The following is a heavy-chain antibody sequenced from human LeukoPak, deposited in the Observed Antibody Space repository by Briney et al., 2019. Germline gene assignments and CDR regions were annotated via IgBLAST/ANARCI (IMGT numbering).Heavy chain of an antibody. V-gene: IGHV4-34*01. CDR2: INDSGST. CDR3: ARAPDIVVVPAARSDAFDI. Sequence: PSETLSLTCAVYGGSFSGYYWNWIRQPPGKGPEWIGEINDSGSTNYNPSLKSRVTISADTSKNQFSLKLSSVTAADTAVYYCARAPDIVVVPAARSDAFDIWGQGTMVTVSS. CDR1: GGSFSGYY. J-gene: IGHJ3*02. D-gene: IGHD2-2*01.